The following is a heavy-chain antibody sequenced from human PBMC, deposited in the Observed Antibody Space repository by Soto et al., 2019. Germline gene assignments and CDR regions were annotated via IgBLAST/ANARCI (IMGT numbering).Heavy chain of an antibody. CDR3: ARDHSPGNWFDP. D-gene: IGHD2-21*01. J-gene: IGHJ5*02. CDR1: GYTFTIYY. CDR2: INPSGGST. V-gene: IGHV1-46*01. Sequence: SVKLSCKASGYTFTIYYMHCVVQAPGQGLEWMGIINPSGGSTSYAQKFQGRVTMTRDTSTSTVYMELSSLRSEDTAVYYCARDHSPGNWFDPWGQGTQVTVSS.